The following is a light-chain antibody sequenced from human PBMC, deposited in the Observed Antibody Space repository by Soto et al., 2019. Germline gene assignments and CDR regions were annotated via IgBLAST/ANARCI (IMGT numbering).Light chain of an antibody. Sequence: EIVLTQSPGTLSLYPGERATLSCRASQSVSSIYLAWYQQKPGQAPRLLIYGASSRATGIPDRFSGSGSGTDFTLTISRLEPEDFAVYYCQQYGSSPPYTFGQGTKLEIK. CDR3: QQYGSSPPYT. J-gene: IGKJ2*01. V-gene: IGKV3-20*01. CDR2: GAS. CDR1: QSVSSIY.